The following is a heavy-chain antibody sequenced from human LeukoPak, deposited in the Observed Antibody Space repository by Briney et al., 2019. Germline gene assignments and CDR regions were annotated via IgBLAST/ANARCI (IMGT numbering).Heavy chain of an antibody. CDR3: ARDLYGTFDY. Sequence: PGKSLRLSCAASGFSFSDFAMHWVRQAPGKGLEWVSFISYDGSTKYYADSVKGRFTISRDKSKNTLYLQMNSLRVGDTAVYYCARDLYGTFDYWGQGTLVTVSS. V-gene: IGHV3-30*04. D-gene: IGHD2-8*01. CDR2: ISYDGSTK. J-gene: IGHJ4*02. CDR1: GFSFSDFA.